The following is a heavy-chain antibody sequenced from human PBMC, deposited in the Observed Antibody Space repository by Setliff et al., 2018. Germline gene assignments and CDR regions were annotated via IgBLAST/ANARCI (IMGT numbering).Heavy chain of an antibody. Sequence: PSETLSLTCTVSGGSISSGGYYWSWIRQHPGKGLEWIGYIYYSGSTYYNPSLNSRVTISEYTSKNQFSLKLTSVTAADAAVYYCARAAVTSGARADYFDNWGRGTLVTVSS. CDR3: ARAAVTSGARADYFDN. J-gene: IGHJ4*02. V-gene: IGHV4-31*03. CDR1: GGSISSGGYY. CDR2: IYYSGST. D-gene: IGHD4-17*01.